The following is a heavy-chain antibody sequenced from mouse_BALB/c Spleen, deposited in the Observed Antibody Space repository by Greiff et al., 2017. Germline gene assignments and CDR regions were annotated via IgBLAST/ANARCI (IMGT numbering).Heavy chain of an antibody. Sequence: VQLQQSGAELAKPGASVKMSCKASGYTFTSYWKHWVKQRPGQGLEWIGAIYPGNSDTSYNQKFKGKAKLTAVTSASTAYMELSSLTNEDSAVYYCTRDQESYGYDNAMDYWGQGTSVTVSS. CDR1: GYTFTSYW. V-gene: IGHV1-5*01. CDR2: IYPGNSDT. D-gene: IGHD2-2*01. CDR3: TRDQESYGYDNAMDY. J-gene: IGHJ4*01.